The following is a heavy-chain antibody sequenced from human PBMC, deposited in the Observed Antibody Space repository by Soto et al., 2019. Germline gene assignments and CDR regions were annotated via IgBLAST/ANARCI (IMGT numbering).Heavy chain of an antibody. CDR3: ARTPLPRPFDY. CDR1: GYTFTDYA. Sequence: QVQLVQSGAEVRKPGASVNVSCKASGYTFTDYALHWVRQAPGQRLEWMGWINTGKGDTKYSQKLQGRVTITRDTSASTAYMELTSLRSEDTAVYYCARTPLPRPFDYWGQGTLVTVSS. J-gene: IGHJ4*02. CDR2: INTGKGDT. V-gene: IGHV1-3*04.